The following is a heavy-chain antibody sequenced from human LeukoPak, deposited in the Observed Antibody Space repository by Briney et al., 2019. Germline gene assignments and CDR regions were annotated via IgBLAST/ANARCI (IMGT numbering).Heavy chain of an antibody. CDR1: GGSISSYY. V-gene: IGHV4-59*01. Sequence: TSETLSLTCTVSGGSISSYYWSWIRQPPGKGLEWIGYIYYSGSTNYNPSLKSRVTISVDTSKNQFSLKLSSVTAADTAVYYCARDRGFWSGYYRNWFDPWGQGTLVTVSS. J-gene: IGHJ5*02. CDR2: IYYSGST. D-gene: IGHD3-3*01. CDR3: ARDRGFWSGYYRNWFDP.